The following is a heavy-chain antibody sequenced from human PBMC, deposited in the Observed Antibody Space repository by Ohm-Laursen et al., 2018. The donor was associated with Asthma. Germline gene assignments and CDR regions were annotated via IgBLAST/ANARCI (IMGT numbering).Heavy chain of an antibody. Sequence: SLRLSCAASGFTFSSYAMSWVRQAPGKGLEWVSAISGSGGSTYYADSVKGRFTISRDNSKNTLYLQMNSLRAEDTAVYYCAKATQTRRYCTGGVCYIPIDYWGQGTLVTVSS. V-gene: IGHV3-23*01. CDR2: ISGSGGST. D-gene: IGHD2-8*02. J-gene: IGHJ4*02. CDR1: GFTFSSYA. CDR3: AKATQTRRYCTGGVCYIPIDY.